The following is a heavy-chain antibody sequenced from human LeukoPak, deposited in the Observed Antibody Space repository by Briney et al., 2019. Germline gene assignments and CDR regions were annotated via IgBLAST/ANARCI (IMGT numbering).Heavy chain of an antibody. CDR1: GGSFSGYY. CDR3: ARRRGSAAGTDY. Sequence: SETLSLTCAVYGGSFSGYYWSWIRQPPGKGLEWIGEINHSGSTNYNPSLKSRVTISVDTSKNQFSLKLSSVTAADTAVYYCARRRGSAAGTDYWGQGTLVTVSS. D-gene: IGHD6-13*01. V-gene: IGHV4-34*01. J-gene: IGHJ4*02. CDR2: INHSGST.